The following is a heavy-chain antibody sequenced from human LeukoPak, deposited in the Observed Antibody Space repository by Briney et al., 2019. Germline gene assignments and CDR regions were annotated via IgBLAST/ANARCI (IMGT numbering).Heavy chain of an antibody. CDR1: GDSISNSAYY. V-gene: IGHV4-39*01. D-gene: IGHD3-10*01. Sequence: SETLSLTCTVSGDSISNSAYYWVWIRQLPGKGLEWIGTITNTGNTYSNPSLKSRVTISIDTSKTQISLKLTSVTAADTAVFYCARKTPGTSVDVWGQGTPVTVSS. CDR2: ITNTGNT. J-gene: IGHJ6*02. CDR3: ARKTPGTSVDV.